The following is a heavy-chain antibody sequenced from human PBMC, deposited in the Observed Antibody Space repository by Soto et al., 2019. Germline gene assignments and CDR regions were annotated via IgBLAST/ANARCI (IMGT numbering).Heavy chain of an antibody. CDR1: GFTFSSYA. J-gene: IGHJ4*02. Sequence: EVQLLESGGGLVQPGGSLRLSCAASGFTFSSYAMRWVRQAPGKGLEWVSAISGSGDSTYYADSVKGRFTISRDNSKNTLYLRMNRLRAEDTAVYYCARRGSGRYYDYWGQGTLVTVSS. D-gene: IGHD6-19*01. CDR2: ISGSGDST. V-gene: IGHV3-23*01. CDR3: ARRGSGRYYDY.